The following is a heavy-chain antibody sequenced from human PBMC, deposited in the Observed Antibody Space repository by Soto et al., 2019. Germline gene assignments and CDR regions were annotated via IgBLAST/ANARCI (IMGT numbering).Heavy chain of an antibody. V-gene: IGHV4-38-2*01. D-gene: IGHD3-10*01. CDR3: ARPRPNFGAVDS. Sequence: QVQLQESGPGLVKPSETLSLTCAVSGYSITSSSFWGWIRQPPGQGLEWIGSIYLGGTTYYDPSLKTRGTRSVDTSRNEFSLKLSSVTAADTAVYYCARPRPNFGAVDSWGQGALVTVST. J-gene: IGHJ4*02. CDR2: IYLGGTT. CDR1: GYSITSSSF.